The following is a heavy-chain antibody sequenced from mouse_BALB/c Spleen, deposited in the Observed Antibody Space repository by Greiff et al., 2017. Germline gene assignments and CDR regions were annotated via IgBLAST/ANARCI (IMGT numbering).Heavy chain of an antibody. CDR1: GYNFTSYW. J-gene: IGHJ3*01. V-gene: IGHV1-55*01. Sequence: QVQLQQPGAELVKPGTSVKLSCKASGYNFTSYWINWVKLRPGQGLEWIGDIYPGSGSTNYNEKFKSKATLTVDTSSSTAYMQLSSLASEDSALYYCAKGGITTWFAYWGQGTLVTVSA. D-gene: IGHD2-4*01. CDR2: IYPGSGST. CDR3: AKGGITTWFAY.